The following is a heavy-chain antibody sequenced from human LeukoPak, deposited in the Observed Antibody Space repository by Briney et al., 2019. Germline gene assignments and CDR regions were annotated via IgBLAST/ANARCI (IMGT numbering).Heavy chain of an antibody. CDR3: ARQRGSGWHRAHLF. V-gene: IGHV4-39*01. J-gene: IGHJ4*02. Sequence: SETLSLTCSASGGYINTRSYFWGWIRQSPGKGLEWIASMYYSGTTYYNPSLKSRVTISVDTLKSQLSLKLSSVTAADTAVYYCARQRGSGWHRAHLFWGQGILVTASS. CDR2: MYYSGTT. CDR1: GGYINTRSYF. D-gene: IGHD6-19*01.